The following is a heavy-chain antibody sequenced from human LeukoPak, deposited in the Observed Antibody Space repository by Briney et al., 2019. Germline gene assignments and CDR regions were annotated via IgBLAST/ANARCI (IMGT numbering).Heavy chain of an antibody. CDR3: ARDKSPSITAHVGWFDP. CDR2: IYTSGST. V-gene: IGHV4-4*07. J-gene: IGHJ5*02. D-gene: IGHD6-6*01. Sequence: SETLSLTCTVSDGSISSYYWSWIRQPAGKGLEWIGRIYTSGSTNYNPSLKSRVTMSVDTSKNQFSLKLSSVTAADTAVYYCARDKSPSITAHVGWFDPWGQGTLVTVSS. CDR1: DGSISSYY.